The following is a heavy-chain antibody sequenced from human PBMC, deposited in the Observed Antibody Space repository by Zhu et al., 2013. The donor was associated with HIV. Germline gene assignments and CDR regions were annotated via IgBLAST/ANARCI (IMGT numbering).Heavy chain of an antibody. J-gene: IGHJ4*02. Sequence: QVQLVQSGTEVKKPGSSVKLSCRASGGTFSHYAIHWVRQAPQHGLEWVGASFLAFNVANTAETFQGRVALTADVSTSTAYLTLSSLTLADTALYYCVLRPKYSRPSEAHLPFNYVGLGTLVTVAS. V-gene: IGHV1-69*01. CDR2: SFLAFNVA. CDR3: VLRPKYSRPSEAHLPFNY. D-gene: IGHD6-6*01. CDR1: GGTFSHYA.